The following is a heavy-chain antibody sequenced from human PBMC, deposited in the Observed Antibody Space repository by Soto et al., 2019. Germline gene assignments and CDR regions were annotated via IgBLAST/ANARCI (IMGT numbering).Heavy chain of an antibody. CDR2: IFSSGST. D-gene: IGHD3-10*01. J-gene: IGHJ5*02. CDR3: ATRKESMVRGVMVFDP. Sequence: PSETLSLTCTVSGGSINTFYWSWVRQPAGKGLEWIGRIFSSGSTSFNPSLESRVAMSVDTSKNHFSLNLSSVTAADMAVYYCATRKESMVRGVMVFDPWGQGTLVTVSS. CDR1: GGSINTFY. V-gene: IGHV4-4*07.